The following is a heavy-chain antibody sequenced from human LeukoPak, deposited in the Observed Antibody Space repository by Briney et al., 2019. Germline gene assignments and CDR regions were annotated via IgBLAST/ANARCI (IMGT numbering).Heavy chain of an antibody. J-gene: IGHJ4*02. Sequence: SGTLSLTCAVSGGSISSNWWSWVRQSPGKGLEWIGEIYLSGSTNYNPSLKSRVTLSIDQSKSQFSLKLSSVTAADTAVYYCVGNGYYSVDYWGQGTLVTVSS. CDR1: GGSISSNW. V-gene: IGHV4-4*02. CDR3: VGNGYYSVDY. D-gene: IGHD3-22*01. CDR2: IYLSGST.